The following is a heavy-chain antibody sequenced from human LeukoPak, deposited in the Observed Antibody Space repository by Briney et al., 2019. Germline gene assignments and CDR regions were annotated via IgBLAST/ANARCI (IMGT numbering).Heavy chain of an antibody. Sequence: GASVKVSCKASGYTFTGYYMHWVRQAPGQGLEWMGWINPNSGGTNYAQKFQGRVTMTRDTPISTAYMELSRLRSDDTAVYYCARVPRGSYCSSTSGYRDYWARGPRVTVS. V-gene: IGHV1-2*02. CDR3: ARVPRGSYCSSTSGYRDY. CDR2: INPNSGGT. J-gene: IGHJ4*02. CDR1: GYTFTGYY. D-gene: IGHD2-2*01.